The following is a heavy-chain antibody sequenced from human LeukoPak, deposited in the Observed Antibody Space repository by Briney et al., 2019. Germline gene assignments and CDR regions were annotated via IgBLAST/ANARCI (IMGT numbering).Heavy chain of an antibody. CDR1: GFIFSSAW. J-gene: IGHJ5*02. D-gene: IGHD6-19*01. CDR2: IKQDGSEK. CDR3: ARMYSSGWYWLDP. Sequence: PGGSLRLSCAASGFIFSSAWMSWVRQAPGKGLEWVANIKQDGSEKYYVDSVKGRFTISRDNAKNSLYLQMNSLRAEDTAVYYCARMYSSGWYWLDPWGQGTLVTVSS. V-gene: IGHV3-7*01.